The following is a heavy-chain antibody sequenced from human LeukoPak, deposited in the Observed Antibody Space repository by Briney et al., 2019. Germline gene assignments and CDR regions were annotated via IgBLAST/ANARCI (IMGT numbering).Heavy chain of an antibody. V-gene: IGHV3-30*02. J-gene: IGHJ4*02. CDR3: AKSMGGSNWPYFDY. D-gene: IGHD6-13*01. CDR2: IRYDGTNK. CDR1: GFTFSSYA. Sequence: GGSLRLSCAASGFTFSSYAMHWVRQAPGKGLEWVAFIRYDGTNKHYADSVKGRFTISRDNSKNTLYLQMNSLRAEDTAIYYCAKSMGGSNWPYFDYWGQGTLVTVSS.